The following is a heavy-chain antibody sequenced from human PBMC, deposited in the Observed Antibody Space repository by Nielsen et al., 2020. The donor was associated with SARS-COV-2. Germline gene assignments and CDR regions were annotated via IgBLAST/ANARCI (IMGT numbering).Heavy chain of an antibody. CDR3: AREGADSSGYLDWFDP. D-gene: IGHD3-22*01. J-gene: IGHJ5*02. CDR2: IYRSGST. Sequence: SETLSLTCTVSGYSISSGYYWGWIRQPPGKGLEWIGSIYRSGSTYYNPSLKSRVTISVDTSKNQFSLKLSSVTAADTAVYYCAREGADSSGYLDWFDPWGQGTLVTVSS. CDR1: GYSISSGYY. V-gene: IGHV4-38-2*02.